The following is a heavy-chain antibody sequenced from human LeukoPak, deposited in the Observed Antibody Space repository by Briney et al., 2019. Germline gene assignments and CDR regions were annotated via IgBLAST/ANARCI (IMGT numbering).Heavy chain of an antibody. J-gene: IGHJ5*02. V-gene: IGHV3-23*01. CDR1: GFTFSSYA. CDR2: ISGSGGST. Sequence: GGSLRLSCAASGFTFSSYAMSWVRRAPGKGLGWVSAISGSGGSTYYADSVKGRFTISRDNSKNTLYLQMNSLRAEDTAVYYCAKDPFTSSSWYHHWFDPWGQGTLVTVSS. D-gene: IGHD6-13*01. CDR3: AKDPFTSSSWYHHWFDP.